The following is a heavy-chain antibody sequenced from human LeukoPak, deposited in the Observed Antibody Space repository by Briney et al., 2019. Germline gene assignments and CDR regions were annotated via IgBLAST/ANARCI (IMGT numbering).Heavy chain of an antibody. D-gene: IGHD3-10*01. J-gene: IGHJ6*02. V-gene: IGHV1-2*02. CDR3: ARERTTLYPYYGSGRYYYYGMDV. Sequence: ASVKVCYKASGYTFTGYYMHWVRQAPGQGLEWMGWINPNSGGTNYAQKFQGRVTMTRDTSISTAYMELSRMRSDDTAVYYCARERTTLYPYYGSGRYYYYGMDVWGQGTTVTVSS. CDR1: GYTFTGYY. CDR2: INPNSGGT.